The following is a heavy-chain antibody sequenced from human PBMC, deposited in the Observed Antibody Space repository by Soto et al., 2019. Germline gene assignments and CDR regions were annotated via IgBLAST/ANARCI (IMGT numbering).Heavy chain of an antibody. J-gene: IGHJ4*02. CDR2: INPSGGGA. CDR3: ARGGSVVVVTDGFGF. Sequence: QVQLVQSGAEVKQPGASVKVSCKTSGYTFTNFYIHWVRQAPGQGLEWMGIINPSGGGARYAQNFHGRVTMTRDTSTSTVYMELTSLTSEDTAVYFCARGGSVVVVTDGFGFWGQGTLVTVSS. CDR1: GYTFTNFY. D-gene: IGHD2-21*02. V-gene: IGHV1-46*01.